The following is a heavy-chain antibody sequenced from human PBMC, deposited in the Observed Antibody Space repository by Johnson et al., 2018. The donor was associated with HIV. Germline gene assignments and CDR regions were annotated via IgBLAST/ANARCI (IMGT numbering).Heavy chain of an antibody. D-gene: IGHD5-24*01. V-gene: IGHV3-30-3*01. J-gene: IGHJ3*02. CDR1: GFIFSNFA. CDR3: ARDSPRRVGVPDAFDI. Sequence: VQLVESGGGVVQPGRSLRLSCVASGFIFSNFAMHWVRQAPGKGLEWMAIISYDGSKKYYADSVKGRFTISRDNSKNTLYLQMNSLRAEDTAVDYCARDSPRRVGVPDAFDIWSQGTMVTVSS. CDR2: ISYDGSKK.